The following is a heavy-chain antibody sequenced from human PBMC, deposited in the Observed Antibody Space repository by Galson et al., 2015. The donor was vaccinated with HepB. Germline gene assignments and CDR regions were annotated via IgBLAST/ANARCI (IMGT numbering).Heavy chain of an antibody. CDR2: ISYDGSNK. CDR1: GFTFSNYG. J-gene: IGHJ4*02. D-gene: IGHD6-19*01. Sequence: SLRLSCAASGFTFSNYGMHWVRQAPGKGLEWVAAISYDGSNKYYADSVKGRFTISRDNSKNPLYLQMNSLSAEDTDLYYCAKDPYLYSALAGTMAGFDYWGRGTLVTVSS. V-gene: IGHV3-30*18. CDR3: AKDPYLYSALAGTMAGFDY.